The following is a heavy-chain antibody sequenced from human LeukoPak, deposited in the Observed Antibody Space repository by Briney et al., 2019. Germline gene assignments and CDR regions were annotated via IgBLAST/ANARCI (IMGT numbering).Heavy chain of an antibody. Sequence: PSETLSLTCTVSGGSITSSSYYWGWIRQPPGKGLEWIGNIYYGGTTYYNSSLKSRVTIFEDTSKNCFSLMLSSVTVADTAVYYCARQISDYYYYYIDVWGKGTTVIVSS. V-gene: IGHV4-39*01. J-gene: IGHJ6*03. CDR2: IYYGGTT. CDR3: ARQISDYYYYYIDV. CDR1: GGSITSSSYY.